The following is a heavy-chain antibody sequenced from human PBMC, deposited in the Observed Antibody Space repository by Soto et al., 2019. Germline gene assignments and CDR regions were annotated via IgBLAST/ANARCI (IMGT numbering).Heavy chain of an antibody. CDR2: ISAYNGNT. D-gene: IGHD3-22*01. CDR3: ARASWDDSSGYCFDY. J-gene: IGHJ4*02. CDR1: GYTFTSYG. V-gene: IGHV1-18*01. Sequence: GASVKVSCKASGYTFTSYGISWVRQAPGQGLEWMGWISAYNGNTNYAQKLQGRVTMTTDTSTSTAYMELRSLRSDDTAVYYCARASWDDSSGYCFDYWGQGTLVTVSS.